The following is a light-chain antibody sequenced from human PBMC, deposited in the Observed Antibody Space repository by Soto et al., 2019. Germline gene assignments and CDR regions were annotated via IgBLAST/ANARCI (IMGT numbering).Light chain of an antibody. CDR3: RQCGSSVLT. CDR1: QSVSSSY. Sequence: LPHSPGTLYWAARERGTISCRDSQSVSSSYLAWYQQKPGQAPRLLIYGASSTATGVPDRFSGNGSGADFTRTSCRLEREDFAVYYGRQCGSSVLTFGGGTKVDI. CDR2: GAS. V-gene: IGKV3-20*01. J-gene: IGKJ4*01.